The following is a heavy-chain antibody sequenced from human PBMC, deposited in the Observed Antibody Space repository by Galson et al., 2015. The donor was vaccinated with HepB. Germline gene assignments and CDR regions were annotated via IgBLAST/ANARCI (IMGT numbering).Heavy chain of an antibody. CDR1: GDSVSSNSAA. CDR2: TYYRSKWYN. Sequence: CAISGDSVSSNSAAWNWIRQSPSRGLEWLGRTYYRSKWYNDYAVSVKSRITINPDTSKNQFSLQLNSVTPEDTAVYYCARDDMGSGWSTGRGKYYYYYYYMDVWGKGTTVTVSS. D-gene: IGHD6-19*01. CDR3: ARDDMGSGWSTGRGKYYYYYYYMDV. V-gene: IGHV6-1*01. J-gene: IGHJ6*03.